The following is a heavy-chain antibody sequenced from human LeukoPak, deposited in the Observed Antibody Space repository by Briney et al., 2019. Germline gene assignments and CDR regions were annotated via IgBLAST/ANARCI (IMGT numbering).Heavy chain of an antibody. CDR3: ARVPAGMTNVMVNAFDI. CDR2: IYQSGST. D-gene: IGHD2-2*01. CDR1: GGSISSSNW. J-gene: IGHJ3*02. Sequence: SETLSLTCAVSGGSISSSNWCSWVRQPPGKGLEWSGEIYQSGSTNYNPSLKSRVTISVDKSKNQSYLKLSSVTAADAAVYYCARVPAGMTNVMVNAFDIWAQGPMVTVSS. V-gene: IGHV4-4*02.